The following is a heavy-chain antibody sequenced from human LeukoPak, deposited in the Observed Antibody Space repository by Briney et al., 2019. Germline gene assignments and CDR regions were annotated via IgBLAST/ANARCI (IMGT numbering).Heavy chain of an antibody. D-gene: IGHD3-10*01. V-gene: IGHV3-33*01. CDR2: IWYDGSNK. CDR1: GFTFSSYG. CDR3: ARDRVRGVRYYYYYYGMDV. Sequence: GGSLRLSCAASGFTFSSYGMHWVRQAPGKGLEWVAVIWYDGSNKYYADSVKGRFTISRDNSKNTLYLQMNSLRAEDTAVYYCARDRVRGVRYYYYYYGMDVWGQGTTVTVSS. J-gene: IGHJ6*02.